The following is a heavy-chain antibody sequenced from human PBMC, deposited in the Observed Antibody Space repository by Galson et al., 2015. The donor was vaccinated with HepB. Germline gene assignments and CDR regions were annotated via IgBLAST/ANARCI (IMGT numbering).Heavy chain of an antibody. CDR3: AREGRMYCGGDCYLHF. D-gene: IGHD2-21*02. CDR2: TSYGGSNK. Sequence: SLRLSCAASGFTFSWYGMHWVRQAPGKGLERLALTSYGGSNKYYADSVKGRYTISRDNSKDMLYLQMDSLRGEDTAVYYCAREGRMYCGGDCYLHFWGQGTLVTVSS. CDR1: GFTFSWYG. V-gene: IGHV3-30*03. J-gene: IGHJ4*02.